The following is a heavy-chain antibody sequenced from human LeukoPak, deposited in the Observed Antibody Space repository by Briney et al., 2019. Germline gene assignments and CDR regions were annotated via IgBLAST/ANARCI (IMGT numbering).Heavy chain of an antibody. CDR3: ARGPGTMGY. Sequence: AXVKVSCKASGYTFTSYDMNWVRQADGQGVEWMGWMNAKSGKTVYAQKIKGRVTITRNTSISTAYMELSSLRSDDTAVYYCARGPGTMGYWGQGTLVTVSS. J-gene: IGHJ4*02. V-gene: IGHV1-8*03. CDR1: GYTFTSYD. D-gene: IGHD1-7*01. CDR2: MNAKSGKT.